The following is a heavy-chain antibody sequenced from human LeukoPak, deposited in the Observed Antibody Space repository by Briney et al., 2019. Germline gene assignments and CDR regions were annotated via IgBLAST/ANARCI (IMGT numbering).Heavy chain of an antibody. Sequence: ASVKVSCKASGYTFTNYGIAWVRQVPGQGLEWVGWISVYNGNTNYAEKLQGRVNVTTDRSTSTAYMELRSLRSDDTAVYYCARAEGPRGMDVWGQGTTVTVSS. CDR1: GYTFTNYG. CDR2: ISVYNGNT. CDR3: ARAEGPRGMDV. V-gene: IGHV1-18*01. J-gene: IGHJ6*02.